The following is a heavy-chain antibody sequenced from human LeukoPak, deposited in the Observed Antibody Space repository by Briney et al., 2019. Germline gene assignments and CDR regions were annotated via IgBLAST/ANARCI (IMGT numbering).Heavy chain of an antibody. CDR3: ARVKGTTCIDN. CDR1: GITFSTSG. D-gene: IGHD4-17*01. CDR2: IWSDGSNK. J-gene: IGHJ4*02. V-gene: IGHV3-33*01. Sequence: GGSLRLSCAASGITFSTSGMHWVRQAPGKGLEWVAFIWSDGSNKYHADSVKGRFTISRDNSKDTLYLQMNSLRAEDTAVYYCARVKGTTCIDNWGQGALVTVSS.